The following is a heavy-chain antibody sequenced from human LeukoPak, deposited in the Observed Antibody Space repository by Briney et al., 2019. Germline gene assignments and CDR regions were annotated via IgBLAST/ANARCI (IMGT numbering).Heavy chain of an antibody. V-gene: IGHV3-30-3*01. J-gene: IGHJ4*02. CDR3: ARARFGYNRGPFDY. Sequence: GRSLRLSCAASGFIFSSYAMHWVRQAPGKGLEWVAFISYDGSNKHYAEPVQGRFTISRDNSKNTLYLQMNSLRPEDTAVYYCARARFGYNRGPFDYWGQGIPVTVSS. CDR1: GFIFSSYA. D-gene: IGHD5-24*01. CDR2: ISYDGSNK.